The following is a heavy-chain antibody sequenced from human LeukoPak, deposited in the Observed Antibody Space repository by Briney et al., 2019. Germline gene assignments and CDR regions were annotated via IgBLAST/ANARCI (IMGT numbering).Heavy chain of an antibody. CDR1: GGSFSGYY. CDR3: ARDDY. Sequence: SETLSLTCAVYGGSFSGYYWSWIRQPPGKGLEWTGEINHSGSTNYNPSLKSRVTISVDTSKNQFSLKLSSVTAADTAVYYCARDDYWGQGTLVTVSS. J-gene: IGHJ4*02. V-gene: IGHV4-34*01. CDR2: INHSGST.